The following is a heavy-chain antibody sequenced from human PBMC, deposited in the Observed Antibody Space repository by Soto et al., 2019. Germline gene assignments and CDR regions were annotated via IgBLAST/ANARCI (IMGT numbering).Heavy chain of an antibody. CDR2: IYYSGST. V-gene: IGHV4-39*01. CDR3: ARRRGYCSSTSCYKVVNWFDP. Sequence: GSLRLSCTVSGGSISSSSYYWGWIRQPPGKGLEWIGSIYYSGSTYYNPSLKSRVTISVDTSKNQFSLKLSSVTAADTAVYYCARRRGYCSSTSCYKVVNWFDPWGQGTLVTVSS. D-gene: IGHD2-2*01. J-gene: IGHJ5*02. CDR1: GGSISSSSYY.